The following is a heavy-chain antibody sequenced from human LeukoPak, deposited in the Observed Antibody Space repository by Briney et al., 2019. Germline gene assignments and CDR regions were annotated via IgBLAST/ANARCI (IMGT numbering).Heavy chain of an antibody. CDR3: ARADTMVRGVNQPYYYGMDV. D-gene: IGHD3-10*01. Sequence: GSSVKVSCKASGGTFSSYAISWVRQAPGQGLEWMGGIIPIFGTANYAQKFQGRVTITADKSTSTAYTELSSLRSEDTAVYYCARADTMVRGVNQPYYYGMDVWGKGTTVTVSS. CDR1: GGTFSSYA. J-gene: IGHJ6*04. CDR2: IIPIFGTA. V-gene: IGHV1-69*06.